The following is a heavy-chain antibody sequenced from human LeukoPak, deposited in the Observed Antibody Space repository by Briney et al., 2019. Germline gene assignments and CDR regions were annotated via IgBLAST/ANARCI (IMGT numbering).Heavy chain of an antibody. CDR1: GGSISSSIYY. CDR2: IYYSGST. V-gene: IGHV4-39*01. J-gene: IGHJ4*02. CDR3: ARLDGDSLFDY. Sequence: SQTLSLTCTVSGGSISSSIYYWGWIRQPPGKGLEWIGSIYYSGSTYYNPSLKSRVTISVDTSKNQFSLKLSSVTAADTAVYYCARLDGDSLFDYWGQGTLVTVSS. D-gene: IGHD4-17*01.